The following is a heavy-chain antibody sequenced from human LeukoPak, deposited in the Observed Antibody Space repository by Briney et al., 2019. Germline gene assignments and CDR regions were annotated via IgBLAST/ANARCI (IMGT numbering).Heavy chain of an antibody. J-gene: IGHJ4*02. CDR1: GFTFDDYG. CDR2: INWNGGST. CDR3: ARVIDGYNNIGEIDY. Sequence: PGGSLRLSCAASGFTFDDYGMSWVRQAPGKGLEWVSGINWNGGSTGYADSVKGRFTISRDNAKNSLYLQMNSLRAEDTAVYYCARVIDGYNNIGEIDYWGQGTLVTVSS. V-gene: IGHV3-20*04. D-gene: IGHD5-24*01.